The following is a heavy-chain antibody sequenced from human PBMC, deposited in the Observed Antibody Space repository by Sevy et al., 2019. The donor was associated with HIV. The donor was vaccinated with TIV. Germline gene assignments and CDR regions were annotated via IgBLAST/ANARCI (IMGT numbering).Heavy chain of an antibody. Sequence: SETLSLTCAVYGGSFSGYYWSWIRQPPGKGLEWIGEINHSGSTNYNPSLKSRVTISVDTSKNQFSLKLSSVTAADTAVYYCARAHIAVAGRDAFDIWGQGTMVTVSS. V-gene: IGHV4-34*01. CDR2: INHSGST. J-gene: IGHJ3*02. CDR1: GGSFSGYY. D-gene: IGHD6-19*01. CDR3: ARAHIAVAGRDAFDI.